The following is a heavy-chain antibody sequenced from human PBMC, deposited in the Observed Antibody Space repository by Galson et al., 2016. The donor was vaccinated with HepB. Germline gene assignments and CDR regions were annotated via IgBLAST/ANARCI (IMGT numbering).Heavy chain of an antibody. CDR2: TSSDGSNK. CDR3: ARAIIHPYGSGWQGTYYFDY. V-gene: IGHV3-30-3*01. D-gene: IGHD6-19*01. CDR1: GFTLSRYV. Sequence: SLRLSCAASGFTLSRYVMHWVRQAPGKGLEWVAVTSSDGSNKYNADAVEGRFTISRDNSRDTLSLQMNSLKAEDTAVYYCARAIIHPYGSGWQGTYYFDYWGQGTLVTVSS. J-gene: IGHJ4*02.